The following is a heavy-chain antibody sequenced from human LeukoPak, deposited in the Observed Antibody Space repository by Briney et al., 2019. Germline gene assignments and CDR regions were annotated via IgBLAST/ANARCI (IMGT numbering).Heavy chain of an antibody. CDR1: GYTFTSYG. CDR2: ISAYNGNT. CDR3: ARDYESGYYDSNGYYDDY. V-gene: IGHV1-18*01. Sequence: ASVKVSCKASGYTFTSYGISWVRQAPGQGLEWMGWISAYNGNTNYAQKLQGRVTMTTDTSTSTAYMELRSLRSDDTAVYYCARDYESGYYDSNGYYDDYWGQGTLVTVSS. J-gene: IGHJ4*02. D-gene: IGHD3-22*01.